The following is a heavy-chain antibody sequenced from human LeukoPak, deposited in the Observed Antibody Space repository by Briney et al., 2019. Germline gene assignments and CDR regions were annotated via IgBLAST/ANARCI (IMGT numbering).Heavy chain of an antibody. V-gene: IGHV4-30-4*01. Sequence: SETLSLTCTVSGGSISSGDYYWSWIRQPPGKGLEWIGYIYYSGSTYYNPSLKSRVTISVGTSKNQFSLKLSSVTAADTAVYYCASALIVGATYVAYWGQGTLVTVSS. CDR1: GGSISSGDYY. CDR3: ASALIVGATYVAY. J-gene: IGHJ4*02. D-gene: IGHD1-26*01. CDR2: IYYSGST.